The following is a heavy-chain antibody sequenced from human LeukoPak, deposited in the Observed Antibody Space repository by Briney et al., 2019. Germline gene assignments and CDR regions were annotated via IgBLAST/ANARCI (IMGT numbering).Heavy chain of an antibody. V-gene: IGHV3-23*01. CDR3: AKMGLAVADTCYFDY. D-gene: IGHD6-19*01. CDR2: ISGGGGST. Sequence: GGSLRLSCAASGFTFSYYAMSWVRQAPGKGLEWVSAISGGGGSTYYADSVKGRFTISRDNSKNTLYLQMNSLRPEDTAVYYCAKMGLAVADTCYFDYWGQGTLVTVSS. J-gene: IGHJ4*02. CDR1: GFTFSYYA.